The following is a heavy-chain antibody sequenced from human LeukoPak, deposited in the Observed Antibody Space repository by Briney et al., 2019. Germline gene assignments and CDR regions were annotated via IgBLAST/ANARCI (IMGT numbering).Heavy chain of an antibody. D-gene: IGHD3-9*01. V-gene: IGHV4-31*03. J-gene: IGHJ5*02. CDR2: IYYSGST. Sequence: SQTLSLTCTVSGGSISSGGYYWSWIRQHPGKGLEWIGYIYYSGSTYYNPSLKSRVTISVGTSKNQFSLKLSSVTAADTAVYYCARVHPRSFDYDILTGPSRVEFDPWGQGTLVTVSS. CDR3: ARVHPRSFDYDILTGPSRVEFDP. CDR1: GGSISSGGYY.